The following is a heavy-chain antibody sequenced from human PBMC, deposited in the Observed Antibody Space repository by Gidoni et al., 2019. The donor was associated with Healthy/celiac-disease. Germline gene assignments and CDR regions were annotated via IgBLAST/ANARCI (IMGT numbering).Heavy chain of an antibody. CDR1: GFTFSSYE. Sequence: EVQLVESGGGWVQPGGSLRLSCAASGFTFSSYEMNWVRQAPGKGLEWVSYISSSGSTIYYADSVKGRFTISRDNAKNSLYLQMNSLRAEDTAVYYCARDFSEGAFDIWGQGTMVTVSS. J-gene: IGHJ3*02. V-gene: IGHV3-48*03. CDR3: ARDFSEGAFDI. CDR2: ISSSGSTI.